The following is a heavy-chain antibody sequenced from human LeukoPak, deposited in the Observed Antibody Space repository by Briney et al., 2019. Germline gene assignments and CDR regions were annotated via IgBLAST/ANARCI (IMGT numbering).Heavy chain of an antibody. Sequence: GGSLRLSCAASGFTFSSYSMNWVRQAPGKGPEWVSAISGSGGSTYYADSVKGRFTISRDNSKNTLYLQMNSLRAEDTAVYYCAKANYYDSSGYPHWGQGTLVTVSS. CDR3: AKANYYDSSGYPH. D-gene: IGHD3-22*01. J-gene: IGHJ4*02. CDR2: ISGSGGST. V-gene: IGHV3-23*01. CDR1: GFTFSSYS.